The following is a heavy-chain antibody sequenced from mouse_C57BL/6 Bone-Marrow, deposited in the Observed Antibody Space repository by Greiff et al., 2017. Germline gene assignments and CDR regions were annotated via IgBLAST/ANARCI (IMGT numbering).Heavy chain of an antibody. CDR3: ASRIWFAY. CDR2: ICSGGST. CDR1: GFSLTSYG. Sequence: QVQLKESGPGLVQPSPSLSITCTVSGFSLTSYGVHWVRQSPGKGLEWLGVICSGGSTDYNEAFISSLGISKDNSKSQVFFKMNSLQADDTAIYYCASRIWFAYWGQGTRVTVSA. J-gene: IGHJ3*01. V-gene: IGHV2-2*01.